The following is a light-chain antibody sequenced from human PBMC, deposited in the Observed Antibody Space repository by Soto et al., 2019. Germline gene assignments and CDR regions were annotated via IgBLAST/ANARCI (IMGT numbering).Light chain of an antibody. CDR3: IQQNSYPFT. Sequence: DIQMTQSPSSLSASVGDRVTITCRASQGIRNDLGWYQQKPGKAPKRLIYAASSLQSGAASRFRGSGSGTEFNRTISSLQPEEFTTYYWIQQNSYPFTFGTGTKLDIK. CDR1: QGIRND. V-gene: IGKV1-17*01. J-gene: IGKJ3*01. CDR2: AAS.